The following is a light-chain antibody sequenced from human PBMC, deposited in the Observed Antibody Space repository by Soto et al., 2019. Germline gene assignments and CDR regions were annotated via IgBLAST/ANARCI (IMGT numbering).Light chain of an antibody. J-gene: IGKJ5*01. CDR2: DAS. V-gene: IGKV3-11*01. CDR1: QSVSSY. Sequence: EIVLTQSPATLSLSPGDRATLSCRASQSVSSYLAWYQQKPGQAPRLLIYDASNRATGIPARFSGSGSGTDFTLPISSREPEDFAVDYCQQRSSWPLITFGQGTRLEIK. CDR3: QQRSSWPLIT.